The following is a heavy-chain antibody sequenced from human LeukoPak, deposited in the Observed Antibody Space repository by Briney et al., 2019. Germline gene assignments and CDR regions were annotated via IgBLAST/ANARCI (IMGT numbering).Heavy chain of an antibody. D-gene: IGHD2-21*01. Sequence: SETLSLTCTVSGGSISSSSYYWGWIRQPPGKGLEWIAYSFYSGNPNYNPSLKSRVTISVDTSKNQFSLKLTSVTAADTAVYYCARDPPVGYCGGDCYPDAFDIWGQGTMVTVSS. CDR1: GGSISSSSYY. CDR3: ARDPPVGYCGGDCYPDAFDI. V-gene: IGHV4-61*05. CDR2: SFYSGNP. J-gene: IGHJ3*02.